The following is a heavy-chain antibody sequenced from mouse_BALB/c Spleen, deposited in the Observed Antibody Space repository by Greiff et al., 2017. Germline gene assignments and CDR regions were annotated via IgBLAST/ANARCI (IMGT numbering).Heavy chain of an antibody. CDR2: ISYSGST. CDR3: ARRGVFYAMDY. Sequence: DVQLQESGPGLVKPSQSLSLTCTVTGYSITSDYAWNWIRQFPGNKLEWMGYISYSGSTSYNPSLKSRISITRDTSKNQFFLQLNSVTTEDTATYYCARRGVFYAMDYWGQGTSVTVSS. J-gene: IGHJ4*01. CDR1: GYSITSDYA. V-gene: IGHV3-2*02.